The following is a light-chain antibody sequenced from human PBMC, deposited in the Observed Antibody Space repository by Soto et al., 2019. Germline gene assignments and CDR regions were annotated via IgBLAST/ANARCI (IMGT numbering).Light chain of an antibody. V-gene: IGLV2-14*03. CDR1: SSDVGGFIY. CDR3: VSYTTSTYYV. CDR2: DVN. J-gene: IGLJ1*01. Sequence: QSLLRHPASVSGSPGHAITISWTGTSSDVGGFIYVSWYQQHPGKAPKLMIYDVNNRPSGVSNRFSGSKSGNTASLTISGLQTEEEADYYCVSYTTSTYYVFGSGTKVTVL.